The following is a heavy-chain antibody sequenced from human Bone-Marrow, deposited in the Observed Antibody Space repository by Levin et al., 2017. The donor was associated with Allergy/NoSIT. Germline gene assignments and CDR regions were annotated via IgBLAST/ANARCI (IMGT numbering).Heavy chain of an antibody. Sequence: GESLKISCAGSGFPFNSHALNWVRQAPGKGLEWISYISVSSTNIDYADSVKGRFTVSRDNVKNSLYLQINSLRAEDTAVYYCAGDPSLGNNWYYYLDVWGKGTTGTVSS. CDR2: ISVSSTNI. V-gene: IGHV3-48*01. CDR3: AGDPSLGNNWYYYLDV. D-gene: IGHD5-24*01. J-gene: IGHJ6*03. CDR1: GFPFNSHA.